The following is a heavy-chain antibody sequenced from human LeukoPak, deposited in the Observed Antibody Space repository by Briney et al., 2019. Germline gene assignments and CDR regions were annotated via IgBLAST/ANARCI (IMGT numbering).Heavy chain of an antibody. D-gene: IGHD3-22*01. CDR2: IYFSGSR. CDR1: GASIRSGDHH. CDR3: ARGGGGYTLYSFDY. Sequence: PSETLSLTCSVSGASIRSGDHHWSWLRQSPGKGLEWIGYIYFSGSRSSNPSLRSRLTISMDTSKNQFSLKLNSVTAADTALYYCARGGGGYTLYSFDYWGQGALVTVSS. V-gene: IGHV4-30-4*08. J-gene: IGHJ4*02.